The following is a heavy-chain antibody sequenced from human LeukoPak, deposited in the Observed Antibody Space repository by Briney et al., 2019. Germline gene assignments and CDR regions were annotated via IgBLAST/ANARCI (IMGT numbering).Heavy chain of an antibody. CDR1: GFTFSSYA. Sequence: GGSLRLSCAASGFTFSSYAMSWVRQAPGKGLEWVSAISGSGGSTYYADSVKGRFTISRDNSKNTLYLQVNSLRAEDTAVYYCAPGGIAAAGGGWFDPWGQGTLVTVSS. CDR2: ISGSGGST. J-gene: IGHJ5*02. CDR3: APGGIAAAGGGWFDP. D-gene: IGHD6-13*01. V-gene: IGHV3-23*01.